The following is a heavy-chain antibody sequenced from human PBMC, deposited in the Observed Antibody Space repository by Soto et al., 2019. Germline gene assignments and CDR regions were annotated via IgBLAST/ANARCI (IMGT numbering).Heavy chain of an antibody. CDR1: GYTFTSYA. J-gene: IGHJ4*02. D-gene: IGHD6-19*01. CDR2: INAGNGNT. Sequence: QVQLVQSGAEEKKPGASVKVSCKASGYTFTSYAMHWVRQAPGQRLEWMGWINAGNGNTKYSQKFHGRVTITRDTSASTAYMELSSLRAEDTAVYYCARGAVADYWGQGTLVTGSS. V-gene: IGHV1-3*05. CDR3: ARGAVADY.